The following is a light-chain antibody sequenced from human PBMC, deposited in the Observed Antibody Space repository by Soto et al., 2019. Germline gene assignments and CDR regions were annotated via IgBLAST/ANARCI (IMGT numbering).Light chain of an antibody. V-gene: IGLV2-8*01. CDR1: SSDVGAYNY. J-gene: IGLJ2*01. CDR3: NSFAGRAHVV. CDR2: DVS. Sequence: QSALAQPPSASGSPGQSVTISCTGTSSDVGAYNYVSWYQQHPGKAPKLIIYDVSQRPSGVPDRFSGSKSGNTASLTVSGLEAEDEAVYYCNSFAGRAHVVFGGGTQLTVL.